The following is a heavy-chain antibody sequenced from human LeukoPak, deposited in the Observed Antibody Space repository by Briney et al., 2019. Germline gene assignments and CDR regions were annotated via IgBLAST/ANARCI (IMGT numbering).Heavy chain of an antibody. CDR2: IYTRGST. CDR1: GGSISSYY. V-gene: IGHV4-4*07. D-gene: IGHD2-15*01. J-gene: IGHJ4*02. Sequence: SETLSLTCTVSGGSISSYYWSWIRQPAGKGLEWIGRIYTRGSTNYNPSLKSRVTISVDTSKNQFSLKLSSVTAADTAVYYCASGCSGGSCYSVPDYWGQGTLVTVSS. CDR3: ASGCSGGSCYSVPDY.